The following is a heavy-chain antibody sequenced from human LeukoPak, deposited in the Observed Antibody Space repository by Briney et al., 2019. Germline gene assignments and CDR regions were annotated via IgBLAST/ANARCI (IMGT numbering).Heavy chain of an antibody. D-gene: IGHD2-15*01. CDR3: ARDIVVVVAAHFDY. CDR2: ISGSGATT. J-gene: IGHJ4*02. CDR1: GFTFSNCA. V-gene: IGHV3-23*01. Sequence: GGSLRLSCVASGFTFSNCAMSWVRQAPGKGLEWVSAISGSGATTHYADSVKGRLTISRDNSKNTLYLQMNSLRAEDTAVYYCARDIVVVVAAHFDYWGQGTLVSVSS.